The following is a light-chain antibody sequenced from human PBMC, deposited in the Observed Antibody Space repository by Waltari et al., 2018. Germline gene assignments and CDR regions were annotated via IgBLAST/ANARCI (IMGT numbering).Light chain of an antibody. CDR1: QCVLYSSNNKNY. Sequence: DIVMTQSPDSLAVSLGERATINCKSSQCVLYSSNNKNYLAWYQQKPGQPTKLLIHWASTRESGVPDRFSGSGSGTDFTLTISSLQAEDVAVYYCQQYYSTPRTFGQGTKVEIK. V-gene: IGKV4-1*01. CDR2: WAS. CDR3: QQYYSTPRT. J-gene: IGKJ1*01.